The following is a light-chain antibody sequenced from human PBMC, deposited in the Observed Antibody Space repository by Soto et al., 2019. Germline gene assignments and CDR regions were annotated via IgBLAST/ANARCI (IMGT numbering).Light chain of an antibody. J-gene: IGLJ3*02. Sequence: QPVLTQSPSASASPGASVKLTCTLSSWHSNYVIAWHQQQPEKGPRFLMKVNSDGSHTKGDEIPDRFSGSSSGAERFLTISSLQSEDEAVYYCKTWGTDSRLFGAGTK. CDR2: VNSDGSH. V-gene: IGLV4-69*01. CDR3: KTWGTDSRL. CDR1: SWHSNYV.